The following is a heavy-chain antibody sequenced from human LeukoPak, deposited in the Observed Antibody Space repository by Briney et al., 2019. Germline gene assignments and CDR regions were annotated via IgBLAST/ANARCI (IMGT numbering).Heavy chain of an antibody. CDR2: TYYRSKWYN. CDR3: ARGSPYCGGDCFDY. D-gene: IGHD2-21*01. CDR1: GDSVSSNSAA. V-gene: IGHV6-1*01. J-gene: IGHJ4*02. Sequence: SQTLSLTCALSGDSVSSNSAAWHWSRLSPSRGLEWLGRTYYRSKWYNDYAVSVKSRITINPDTSKNQFSLQLNSVTPEDTAVYYCARGSPYCGGDCFDYWGQGTLVTVSS.